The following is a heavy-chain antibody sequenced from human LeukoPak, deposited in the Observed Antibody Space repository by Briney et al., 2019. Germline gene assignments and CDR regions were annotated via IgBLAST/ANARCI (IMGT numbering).Heavy chain of an antibody. CDR3: AREPPLISRIAVAGTDY. J-gene: IGHJ4*02. Sequence: ASVKVSCKASGYTFTSYAMNWVRQAPGQGLEWMGWINTNTGNPTYAQGFTGRFVFSLDTSVSTAYLQISSLKAEDTAVYYCAREPPLISRIAVAGTDYWGQGTLVTVSS. CDR2: INTNTGNP. V-gene: IGHV7-4-1*02. CDR1: GYTFTSYA. D-gene: IGHD6-19*01.